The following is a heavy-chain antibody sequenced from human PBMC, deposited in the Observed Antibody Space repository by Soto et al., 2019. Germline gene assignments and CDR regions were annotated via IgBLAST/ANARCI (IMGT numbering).Heavy chain of an antibody. D-gene: IGHD6-13*01. J-gene: IGHJ4*02. CDR3: AKDLSSSWYVADFDY. CDR1: GFTFSSYA. Sequence: GGSLRLSCAASGFTFSSYAMSWVRQAPGKGLEWVSAISGSGGSTYYADSMKGRFTISRDNSKNTLYLQMNSLRAEDTAVYYCAKDLSSSWYVADFDYWGQGTLVTVSS. CDR2: ISGSGGST. V-gene: IGHV3-23*01.